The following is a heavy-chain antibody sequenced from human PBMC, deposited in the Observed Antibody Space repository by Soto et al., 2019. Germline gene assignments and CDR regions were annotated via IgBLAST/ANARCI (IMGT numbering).Heavy chain of an antibody. Sequence: EVQLLESGGDLVHPGESLGLSCAASGFGFKSYSTDGVTTYYADSVKGRFIISRDNSKNILYLHMNSLRAEDSAVYHCAKRAWRDSTGSSDYWGQGTLVTVSS. CDR2: DGVTT. CDR1: GFGFKSYS. CDR3: AKRAWRDSTGSSDY. D-gene: IGHD3-10*01. V-gene: IGHV3-23*01. J-gene: IGHJ4*02.